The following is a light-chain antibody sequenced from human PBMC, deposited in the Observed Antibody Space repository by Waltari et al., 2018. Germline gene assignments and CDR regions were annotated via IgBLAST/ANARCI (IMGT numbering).Light chain of an antibody. J-gene: IGKJ1*01. CDR2: DAS. CDR1: QSVGRS. CDR3: QKYESLPAT. V-gene: IGKV3-20*01. Sequence: IMLTQSPGTLSLSPGERVTLSCRASQSVGRSLVWYQQKPGQAPRLLIYDASRRATGIPDRFSGSGFGTDFSLNISRLEPEDFAVYYCQKYESLPATFGQGTKVEIK.